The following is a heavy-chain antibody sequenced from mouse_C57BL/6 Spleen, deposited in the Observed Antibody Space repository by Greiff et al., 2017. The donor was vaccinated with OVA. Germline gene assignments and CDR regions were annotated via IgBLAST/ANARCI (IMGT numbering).Heavy chain of an antibody. J-gene: IGHJ4*01. V-gene: IGHV1-7*01. CDR1: GYTFTSYW. D-gene: IGHD4-1*01. CDR3: AGKGDLLGDY. CDR2: INPSSGYT. Sequence: VQLQQSGAELAKPGASVKLSCKASGYTFTSYWMHWVKQRPGQGLEWIGYINPSSGYTKYNQKFKDKATVTADKSSSTAYMQLSSLTYEDSAVYYCAGKGDLLGDYWGQGTSVTVSS.